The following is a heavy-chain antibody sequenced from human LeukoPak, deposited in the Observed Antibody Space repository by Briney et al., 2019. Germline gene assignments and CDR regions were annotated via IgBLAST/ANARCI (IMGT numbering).Heavy chain of an antibody. CDR1: GASVSSDY. J-gene: IGHJ4*02. CDR2: THYRGDT. D-gene: IGHD3-10*01. Sequence: SETLSLTCSVSGASVSSDYWNWIRQSPGRGLEWIGYTHYRGDTNYNPSLKSRLTMSVDASSNQVSLKLSSVTAADAAVYYCGRNLGSGSDHWGQGTLVTVSS. V-gene: IGHV4-59*02. CDR3: GRNLGSGSDH.